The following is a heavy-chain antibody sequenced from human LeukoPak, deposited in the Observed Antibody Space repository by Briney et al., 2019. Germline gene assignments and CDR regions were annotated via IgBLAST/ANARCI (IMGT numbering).Heavy chain of an antibody. CDR1: GGTFSSYA. D-gene: IGHD3-10*01. Sequence: ASVKVSCKASGGTFSSYAISWVRQAPGQGLEWMGGIIPIFGTANYAQKFQGRVTITADESTSTAYMELSSLRSEDTAVYYCARERTDGSGKGYGMDVWGKGTTVTVSS. CDR3: ARERTDGSGKGYGMDV. V-gene: IGHV1-69*13. CDR2: IIPIFGTA. J-gene: IGHJ6*04.